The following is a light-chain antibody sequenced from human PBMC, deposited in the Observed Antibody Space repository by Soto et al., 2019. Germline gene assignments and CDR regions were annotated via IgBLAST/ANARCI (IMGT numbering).Light chain of an antibody. CDR1: QAVNTR. J-gene: IGKJ1*01. Sequence: EIVLTQSPATLSSFPGYRFTLSCRASQAVNTRLAWYQHKPGQAPRLLIYLASNRAAGVPARFSGSGSGTDFTLTISRLEPEDFAVYYCQQYGSSRTFGQGTKVDIK. V-gene: IGKV3-20*01. CDR2: LAS. CDR3: QQYGSSRT.